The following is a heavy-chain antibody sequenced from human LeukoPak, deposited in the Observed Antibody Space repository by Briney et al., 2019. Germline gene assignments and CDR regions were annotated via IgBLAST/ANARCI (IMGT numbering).Heavy chain of an antibody. Sequence: SETLSLTCAVYGGSFSGYYWSWIRQPPGKGLEWIGYIYYSGSTYYNPSLKSRVTISVDTSKNQFSLKLSSVTAADTAVYYCASVIKFRYFDLWGRGTLVTVSS. V-gene: IGHV4-30-4*08. D-gene: IGHD2-21*01. CDR1: GGSFSGYY. CDR2: IYYSGST. CDR3: ASVIKFRYFDL. J-gene: IGHJ2*01.